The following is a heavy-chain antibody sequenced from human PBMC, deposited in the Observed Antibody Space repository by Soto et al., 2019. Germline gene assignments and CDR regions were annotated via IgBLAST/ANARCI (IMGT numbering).Heavy chain of an antibody. D-gene: IGHD2-15*01. CDR2: INEDGSKK. CDR1: RFTFIRYW. J-gene: IGHJ4*02. V-gene: IGHV3-7*01. CDR3: ARAGW. Sequence: PGGPLRLSCAASRFTFIRYWMSWVRQAPGKGLEWVANINEDGSKKNYVDSVKGRFTISRDNTKNSFYLQMNSLRAEDTAVYYCARAGWWGKGTLVTVS.